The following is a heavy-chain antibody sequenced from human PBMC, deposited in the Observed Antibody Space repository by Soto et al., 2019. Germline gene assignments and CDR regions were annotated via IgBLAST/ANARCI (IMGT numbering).Heavy chain of an antibody. J-gene: IGHJ6*02. CDR1: GFTFSSYA. CDR3: ARGHRFTAARPPADGVDV. V-gene: IGHV3-30-3*01. CDR2: ISYDGSNK. D-gene: IGHD6-6*01. Sequence: QVQLVESGGGVVQPGRSLRLSCAASGFTFSSYAMHWVRQAPGKGLEWVAVISYDGSNKYYADSVKGRFTISRDNSKNPRYLQMNRVRAEDTAVYCCARGHRFTAARPPADGVDVWGQGTTVNVSS.